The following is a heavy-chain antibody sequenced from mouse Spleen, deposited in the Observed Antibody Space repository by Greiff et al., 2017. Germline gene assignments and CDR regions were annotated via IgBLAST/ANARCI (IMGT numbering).Heavy chain of an antibody. CDR2: IDPSDSET. J-gene: IGHJ4*01. Sequence: QVQLQQPGAELVRPGSSVKLSCKASGYTFTSYWMHWVKQRPIQGLEWIGNIDPSDSETLYNQKFKDKATLTVDKSSSTAYMQLSSLTSEDSAVYYCARERGYYGTNYAMDYWGQGTSVTVSS. CDR1: GYTFTSYW. V-gene: IGHV1-52*01. CDR3: ARERGYYGTNYAMDY. D-gene: IGHD1-1*01.